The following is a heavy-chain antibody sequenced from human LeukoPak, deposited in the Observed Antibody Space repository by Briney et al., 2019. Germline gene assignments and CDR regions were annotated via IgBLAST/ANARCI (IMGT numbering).Heavy chain of an antibody. D-gene: IGHD4-17*01. CDR3: ARARFDYGDYGGWFDP. Sequence: GASVKVSCKASGYTFTSYYMHWVRQAPGQGLEWMGIINPSGGSTSYAQKFQGRVTMTRDTSTSTVYMELSSLRSEDTAVYYCARARFDYGDYGGWFDPWGQGTLLTVSS. J-gene: IGHJ5*02. V-gene: IGHV1-46*01. CDR2: INPSGGST. CDR1: GYTFTSYY.